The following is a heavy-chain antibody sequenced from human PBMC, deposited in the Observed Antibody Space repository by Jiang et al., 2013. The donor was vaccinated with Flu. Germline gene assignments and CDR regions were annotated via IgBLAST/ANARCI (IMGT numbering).Heavy chain of an antibody. CDR3: ARGGPDLKDIVVVVAARPIFDY. Sequence: LLKPSETLSLTCAVYGGSFSGYYWSWIRQPPGKGLEWIGEINHSGSTNYNPSLKSRVTISVDTSKNQFSLKLSSVTAADTAVYYCARGGPDLKDIVVVVAARPIFDYWGQGTLVTVSS. CDR1: GGSFSGYY. D-gene: IGHD2-15*01. J-gene: IGHJ4*02. CDR2: INHSGST. V-gene: IGHV4-34*01.